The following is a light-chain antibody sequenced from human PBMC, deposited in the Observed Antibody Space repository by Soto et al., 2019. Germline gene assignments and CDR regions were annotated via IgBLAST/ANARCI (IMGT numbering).Light chain of an antibody. CDR2: EGS. CDR3: CSFARGTTYV. Sequence: QSVLTQPASVSGSPGQSITISCTGTSSDLGTYNLVSWYQQHPGKAPKLMIYEGSKRPSGVSDRFSGSKSGDTASLSISGLQADDEADYFCCSFARGTTYVFGTGTKLTVL. V-gene: IGLV2-23*01. CDR1: SSDLGTYNL. J-gene: IGLJ1*01.